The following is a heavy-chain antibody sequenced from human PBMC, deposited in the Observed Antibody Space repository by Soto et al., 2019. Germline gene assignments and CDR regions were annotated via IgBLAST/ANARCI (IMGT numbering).Heavy chain of an antibody. J-gene: IGHJ6*02. Sequence: EVQLVESGGGLVQPGGSLRLSCAASGFTFSSYTMNWVRQAPGKGLEWVSYISSSSNTIYYPDSVKGRFTISRDNAKISLYLPMNSLRDEDTAVYYCATSSVDTAMEPRIGMDFWGQCTTVTVSS. CDR1: GFTFSSYT. CDR2: ISSSSNTI. D-gene: IGHD5-18*01. CDR3: ATSSVDTAMEPRIGMDF. V-gene: IGHV3-48*02.